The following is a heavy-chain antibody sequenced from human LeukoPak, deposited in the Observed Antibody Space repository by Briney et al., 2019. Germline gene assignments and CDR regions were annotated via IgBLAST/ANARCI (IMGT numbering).Heavy chain of an antibody. J-gene: IGHJ3*02. D-gene: IGHD1-14*01. CDR3: ARDEGSQPRNDAFDI. CDR1: GFTSSSYS. V-gene: IGHV3-21*01. CDR2: ISSRSSNI. Sequence: GGSLRLSCAASGFTSSSYSMNWVRQAPGKGLEWVSSISSRSSNIYHADSVKGRFTISRDNAKNSLYLQMNSLRAEDTAVYYCARDEGSQPRNDAFDIWGQGTMVTVSS.